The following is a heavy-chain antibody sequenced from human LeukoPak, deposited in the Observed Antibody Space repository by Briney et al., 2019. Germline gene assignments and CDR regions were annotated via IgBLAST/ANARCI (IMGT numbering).Heavy chain of an antibody. V-gene: IGHV5-51*01. CDR1: GYAFTSYW. CDR2: IYPGDSDT. D-gene: IGHD7-27*01. J-gene: IGHJ3*02. CDR3: ARHADAGLTGTGAFDI. Sequence: KSGESLKISCKGSGYAFTSYWIGWVRQMPGKGPDWMGTIYPGDSDTRYSPSFQGQVTISADKSISTAYLQWSSLKASDTAMYYCARHADAGLTGTGAFDIWAKGQWSPSLQ.